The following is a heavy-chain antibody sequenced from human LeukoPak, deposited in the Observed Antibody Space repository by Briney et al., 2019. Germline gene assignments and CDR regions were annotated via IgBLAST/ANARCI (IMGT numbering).Heavy chain of an antibody. Sequence: SERLSLTCAVSGGSISGGGYYWIWIRQHPGKDLEWIGCIYYSGSTYYNPSFEVRVTIAVDTSKNQFSLKLSSVTAADTAVYYCARGNEGLLWFGELLMNWGQRTLVTVSS. CDR2: IYYSGST. V-gene: IGHV4-31*11. CDR3: ARGNEGLLWFGELLMN. J-gene: IGHJ4*02. D-gene: IGHD3-10*01. CDR1: GGSISGGGYY.